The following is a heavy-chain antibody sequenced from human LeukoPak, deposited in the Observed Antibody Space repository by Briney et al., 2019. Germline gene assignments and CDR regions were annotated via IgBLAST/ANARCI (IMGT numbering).Heavy chain of an antibody. Sequence: GGSLRLSCAASGFTFSSYSMNWVRQAPGRGLEWVSYISSSSSTIYYADSVKGRFTISRDKAKNSLYLQMNSLRAEDTAVYYCASLIVVVPAAMGNWFDPWGQGTLVTVSS. J-gene: IGHJ5*02. D-gene: IGHD2-2*01. V-gene: IGHV3-48*01. CDR3: ASLIVVVPAAMGNWFDP. CDR1: GFTFSSYS. CDR2: ISSSSSTI.